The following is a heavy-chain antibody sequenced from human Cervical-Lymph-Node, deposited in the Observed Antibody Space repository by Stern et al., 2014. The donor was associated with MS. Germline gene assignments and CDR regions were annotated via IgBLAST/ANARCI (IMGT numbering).Heavy chain of an antibody. Sequence: DVQLVESGAEVKKPGESLRISCEVSGYRFTNNWIGWVRQMPGKGLEWMGIIYPGDSETRYSPSFQGQVTILVDKSNTTTYLQWSSLKASDTAIYYCARRGHGYMGIDYWGQGTLVTASS. CDR2: IYPGDSET. CDR1: GYRFTNNW. V-gene: IGHV5-51*03. D-gene: IGHD1-1*01. J-gene: IGHJ4*02. CDR3: ARRGHGYMGIDY.